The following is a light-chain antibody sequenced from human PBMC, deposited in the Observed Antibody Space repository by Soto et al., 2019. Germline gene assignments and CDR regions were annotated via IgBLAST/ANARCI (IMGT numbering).Light chain of an antibody. CDR2: AAS. J-gene: IGKJ4*01. V-gene: IGKV1-9*01. CDR3: QQLNSYPFT. Sequence: DIQLTQSPSFLSASVGDRVTITCRASQGISSYLAWYQQKPGKAPKLLIYAASTLQSGVPSRFSGSGSGTEFTLTISSLQPEDFATYYCQQLNSYPFTFDGGTKVEIK. CDR1: QGISSY.